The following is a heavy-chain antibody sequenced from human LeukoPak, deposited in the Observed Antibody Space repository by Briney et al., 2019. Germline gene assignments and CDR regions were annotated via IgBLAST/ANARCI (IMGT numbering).Heavy chain of an antibody. J-gene: IGHJ5*02. V-gene: IGHV4-39*01. CDR3: ARHPYKYDFWSGHNWFDP. Sequence: SETLSLTCTVSGGSISNSSYYWGWIRQPPGKGLEWIGSIYYSGSTYYNPPLKSRVTISVDTSKNQFSLKLSSVTAADTAVYYCARHPYKYDFWSGHNWFDPWGQGTLVTVSS. CDR2: IYYSGST. CDR1: GGSISNSSYY. D-gene: IGHD3-3*01.